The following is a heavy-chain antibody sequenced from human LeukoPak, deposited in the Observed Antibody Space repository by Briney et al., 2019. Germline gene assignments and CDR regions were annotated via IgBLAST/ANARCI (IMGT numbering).Heavy chain of an antibody. Sequence: GRSLRLSCAASGFTFSTYSMNWVRQAPGKGLEWVANIKQAGSEKNYVDSVKGRFTISRDNAKNSLSLQMNSLRAEDTAVYYCAREGREGYGMDVWGQGTTVTVSS. CDR1: GFTFSTYS. CDR2: IKQAGSEK. CDR3: AREGREGYGMDV. J-gene: IGHJ6*02. V-gene: IGHV3-7*01. D-gene: IGHD1-26*01.